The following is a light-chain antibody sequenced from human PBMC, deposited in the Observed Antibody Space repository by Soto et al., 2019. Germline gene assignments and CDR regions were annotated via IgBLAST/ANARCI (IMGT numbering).Light chain of an antibody. CDR2: GAS. Sequence: EIVMTQSPATVSVSPGDRAALSCRASQPIASNVAWYQQRPGQPPSLLIYGASTRAPDVPDGFTGSGSGTQFTLTISRLHSEDFSTYFCQQYNNSPYTFGQGTKVDIK. V-gene: IGKV3D-15*01. J-gene: IGKJ2*01. CDR3: QQYNNSPYT. CDR1: QPIASN.